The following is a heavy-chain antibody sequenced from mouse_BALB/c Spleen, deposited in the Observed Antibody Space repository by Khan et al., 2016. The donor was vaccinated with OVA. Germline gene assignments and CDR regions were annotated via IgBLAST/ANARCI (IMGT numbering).Heavy chain of an antibody. CDR3: ARSGYGGFAY. V-gene: IGHV1-80*01. D-gene: IGHD1-1*02. CDR2: IYPGAGDI. Sequence: QVQLQQPGAELVRPGSSVKISCKTSGYAFSDFWMNWVKQRPGQGPEWPGPIYPGAGDIYYHGRSTGNATLTAAQSSSTASMQHSSLTSEDSAVYFCARSGYGGFAYWGQGTLVTVSA. CDR1: GYAFSDFW. J-gene: IGHJ3*01.